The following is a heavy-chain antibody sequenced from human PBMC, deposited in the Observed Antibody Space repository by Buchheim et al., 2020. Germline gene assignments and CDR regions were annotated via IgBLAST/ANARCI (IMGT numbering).Heavy chain of an antibody. J-gene: IGHJ6*02. D-gene: IGHD4-17*01. CDR1: GFTFSSYW. CDR2: IKKNGIEK. Sequence: EVQLVESGGGLVQPGGSLRLSCAASGFTFSSYWMSWVRRAPGKGLEWVANIKKNGIEKYYVDSVKGRFTIPRDNAKNSLYLQMNSLRAEDTAVYYCARDRRDYGDYVWYYYGMDVWGQGTT. CDR3: ARDRRDYGDYVWYYYGMDV. V-gene: IGHV3-7*01.